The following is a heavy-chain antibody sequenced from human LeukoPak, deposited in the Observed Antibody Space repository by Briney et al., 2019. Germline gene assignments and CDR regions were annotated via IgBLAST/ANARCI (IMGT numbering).Heavy chain of an antibody. V-gene: IGHV3-23*01. Sequence: GSLRLSCAASGFTFSSYAMSWVRQAPGKGLEWVSAISGSGGSTYYADSVKGRFTISRDNSKNTLYLQMNSLRAEDTAVYYCAKGFYYYDSSGPDYWGQGTLVTVSS. CDR2: ISGSGGST. CDR1: GFTFSSYA. D-gene: IGHD3-22*01. CDR3: AKGFYYYDSSGPDY. J-gene: IGHJ4*02.